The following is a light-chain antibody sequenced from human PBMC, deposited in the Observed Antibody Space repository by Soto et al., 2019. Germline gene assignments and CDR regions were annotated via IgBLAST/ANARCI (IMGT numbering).Light chain of an antibody. CDR3: QQYNNWPPG. CDR2: AAS. CDR1: QSISSS. Sequence: EIVMTQSPATLSVSPGERVTLSCRASQSISSSLAWYQQKPGQAPRLLIYAASTRATGIPARFSGSGSGTEFTLTISSLQFEDFAVYYCQQYNNWPPGFGQGTKLEI. V-gene: IGKV3-15*01. J-gene: IGKJ2*03.